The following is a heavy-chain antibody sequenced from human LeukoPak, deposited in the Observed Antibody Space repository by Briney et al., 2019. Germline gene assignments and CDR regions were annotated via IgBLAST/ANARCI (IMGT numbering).Heavy chain of an antibody. CDR3: ARAPKCTVTICFYYMDV. CDR1: GYTFTSYY. D-gene: IGHD4-17*01. CDR2: INPSGGST. V-gene: IGHV1-46*01. J-gene: IGHJ6*03. Sequence: GASVKVSCKASGYTFTSYYMHWVRQAPGQGLEWMGIINPSGGSTSYAQKFQGRVTMTRDMSTSTVYMELSSLRSEDTAVYYCARAPKCTVTICFYYMDVWGKGTTVTISS.